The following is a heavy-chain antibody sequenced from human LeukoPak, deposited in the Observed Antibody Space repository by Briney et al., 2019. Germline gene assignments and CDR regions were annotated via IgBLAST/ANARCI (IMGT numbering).Heavy chain of an antibody. D-gene: IGHD3-3*01. J-gene: IGHJ6*02. Sequence: PGGSLRLSCVASGFSLGAYAMHWVRQARGKGLEWVSHINADGGRTYYADAVKGRFTISRDNSKDSLYLQMTGLTAEDSAVYYCATWAFYHDLDVWGRGTTVTVSS. CDR2: INADGGRT. V-gene: IGHV3-43*02. CDR3: ATWAFYHDLDV. CDR1: GFSLGAYA.